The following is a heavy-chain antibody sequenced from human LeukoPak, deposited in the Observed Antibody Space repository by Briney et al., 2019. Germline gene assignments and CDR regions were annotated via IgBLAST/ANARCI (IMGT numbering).Heavy chain of an antibody. V-gene: IGHV3-21*01. CDR3: AREYSSQIYYYYYYMDV. Sequence: PGGSLRLSCAASGFTFSSYSMNWVRQAPGKGLEWVSSISSSSSYIYYADSVKGRFTISRDNAKNSLYLQMNSLRAEDTAVYYCAREYSSQIYYYYYYMDVWGKGTTVTVSS. J-gene: IGHJ6*03. D-gene: IGHD6-13*01. CDR2: ISSSSSYI. CDR1: GFTFSSYS.